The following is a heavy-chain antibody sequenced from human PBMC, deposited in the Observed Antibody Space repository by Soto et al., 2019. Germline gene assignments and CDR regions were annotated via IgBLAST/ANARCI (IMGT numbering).Heavy chain of an antibody. CDR1: GVSFNNNG. J-gene: IGHJ6*02. Sequence: QVQLVQSGAEVKKPGSSVKVSCKTSGVSFNNNGIGWVRQAPGHGREWMGGVSPAFRTSNYAQKVQGRISITADASTGTVNMELSSLTCEDTAQYYCARVLYYGSGSYSRYGMDVWGQGTTVTVSS. CDR2: VSPAFRTS. V-gene: IGHV1-69*01. CDR3: ARVLYYGSGSYSRYGMDV. D-gene: IGHD3-10*01.